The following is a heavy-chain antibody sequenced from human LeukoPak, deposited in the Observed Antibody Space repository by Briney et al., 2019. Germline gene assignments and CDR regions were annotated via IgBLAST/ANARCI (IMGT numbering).Heavy chain of an antibody. V-gene: IGHV3-48*03. CDR1: GFTFSSYE. Sequence: PGGSLRLSCAASGFTFSSYEMNWVRQAPGKGLEWVSYIDTSDSTIYYADSVKGRFTISRDNAKNSLYLQMNSLRAEDTAVYYCARGGTMVRRPFDPWGQGTLVTVSS. D-gene: IGHD3-10*01. CDR3: ARGGTMVRRPFDP. CDR2: IDTSDSTI. J-gene: IGHJ5*02.